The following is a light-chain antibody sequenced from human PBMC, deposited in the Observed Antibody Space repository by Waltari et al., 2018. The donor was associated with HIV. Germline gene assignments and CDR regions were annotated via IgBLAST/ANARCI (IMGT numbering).Light chain of an antibody. Sequence: QSVLTQPPSASGTPGQRVTISCSGSSSNIGSTTVTWYQQVPGTAPNLLIYSNDPRPSGVPDRFSGSKSGTSASLAISGLQSEDEADYYCAAWDDSLDGFVFGTGTKVTVL. CDR1: SSNIGSTT. J-gene: IGLJ1*01. V-gene: IGLV1-44*01. CDR3: AAWDDSLDGFV. CDR2: SND.